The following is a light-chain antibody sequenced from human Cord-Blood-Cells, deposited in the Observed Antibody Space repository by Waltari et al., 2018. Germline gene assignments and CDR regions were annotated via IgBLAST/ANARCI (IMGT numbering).Light chain of an antibody. J-gene: IGKJ3*01. CDR3: QQYDNLPPFT. V-gene: IGKV1-33*01. Sequence: DIQMTQSPSSLSASVGDRVTITCQASQDISNYLNWYQQKPGKAPKLLIYDASNLETGVPSRFSGSGSETDFTFTISSLQPEDIATYYCQQYDNLPPFTFGPVTKVDIK. CDR2: DAS. CDR1: QDISNY.